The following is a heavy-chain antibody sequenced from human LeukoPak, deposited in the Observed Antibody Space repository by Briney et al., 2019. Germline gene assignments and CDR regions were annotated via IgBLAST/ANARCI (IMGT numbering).Heavy chain of an antibody. Sequence: GGSLRLSCAASGFTFSSYWMSWVRQAPGKGLERVANIKQDGSEKYYVDSVKGRFTISRDNAKNSLYLQMNSLRAEDTAVYYCARGSSSWYHSVNDYWGQGTLVTVSS. CDR2: IKQDGSEK. CDR3: ARGSSSWYHSVNDY. J-gene: IGHJ4*02. V-gene: IGHV3-7*04. CDR1: GFTFSSYW. D-gene: IGHD6-13*01.